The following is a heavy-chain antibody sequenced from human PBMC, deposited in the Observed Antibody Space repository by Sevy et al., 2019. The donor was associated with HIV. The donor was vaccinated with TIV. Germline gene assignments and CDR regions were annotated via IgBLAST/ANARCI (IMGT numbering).Heavy chain of an antibody. J-gene: IGHJ4*02. V-gene: IGHV3-74*01. D-gene: IGHD3-22*01. Sequence: GGSLRLSCAASGLTFSGYGMHWVRQVPGKGLVWVSYINIDGGTTTYADSVKGRFTISRDNAKNTLYLEINSLRAEDTALYYCARDSSGRPFDNWGQGSLVTVSS. CDR3: ARDSSGRPFDN. CDR1: GLTFSGYG. CDR2: INIDGGTT.